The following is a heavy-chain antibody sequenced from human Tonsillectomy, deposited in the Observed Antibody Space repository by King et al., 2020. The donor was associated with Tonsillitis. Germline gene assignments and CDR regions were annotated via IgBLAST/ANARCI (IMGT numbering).Heavy chain of an antibody. CDR1: GGSISSYY. J-gene: IGHJ6*03. CDR2: IYYSGST. CDR3: ARALHCSSTSCYFYYHMDV. V-gene: IGHV4-59*01. D-gene: IGHD2-2*01. Sequence: QLQESGPGLVKPSETLSLTCTVSGGSISSYYWSWIRQPPGKGLEWIGYIYYSGSTNYNPSLKSRVTISVDTSKNQFSLKLSSVTAADTAVYYCARALHCSSTSCYFYYHMDVWGKGTTVTVSS.